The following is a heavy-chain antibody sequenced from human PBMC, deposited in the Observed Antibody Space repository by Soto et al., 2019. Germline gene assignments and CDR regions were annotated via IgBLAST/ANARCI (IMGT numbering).Heavy chain of an antibody. CDR2: IYHTGST. Sequence: SETLSLTCTVSGGSFSSGGYWSWIRQLPGRGLEWIGYIYHTGSTNFNPSLKSRVAISIDTSKNQFSLELSSVIAADTAVYYCARDYNSYGFSSWGQGTLVTVSS. CDR3: ARDYNSYGFSS. V-gene: IGHV4-31*03. D-gene: IGHD5-18*01. CDR1: GGSFSSGGY. J-gene: IGHJ5*02.